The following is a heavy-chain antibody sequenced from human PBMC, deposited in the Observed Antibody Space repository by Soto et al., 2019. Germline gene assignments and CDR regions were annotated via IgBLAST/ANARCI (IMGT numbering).Heavy chain of an antibody. Sequence: GASVKVSCKASGYAFSNNFMHWVRQAPAQGLEWMGVINPTTGLTSNAQKFQGRITMTSDTSSSTAYMELSSLGSEDTAVYYCARALRNGYFYGMDIWGQGTTVTVSS. CDR1: GYAFSNNF. D-gene: IGHD2-8*01. CDR2: INPTTGLT. V-gene: IGHV1-46*01. J-gene: IGHJ6*02. CDR3: ARALRNGYFYGMDI.